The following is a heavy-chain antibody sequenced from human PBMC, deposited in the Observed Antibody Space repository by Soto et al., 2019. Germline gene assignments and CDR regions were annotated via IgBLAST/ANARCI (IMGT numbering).Heavy chain of an antibody. CDR1: GYSFTSYW. D-gene: IGHD3-9*01. Sequence: GESLKISCKGSGYSFTSYWIGWVRQMPGKGLEWMGIIYPGDSDTRYSPSFQGQVTISADKSISTAYLQWSSLKASDTAMYYCARHSYDILTGPRATGTFDIWGQGTMVTVSS. CDR2: IYPGDSDT. CDR3: ARHSYDILTGPRATGTFDI. V-gene: IGHV5-51*01. J-gene: IGHJ3*02.